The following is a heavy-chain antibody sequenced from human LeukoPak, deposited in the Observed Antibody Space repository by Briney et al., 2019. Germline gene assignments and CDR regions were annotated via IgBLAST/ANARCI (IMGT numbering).Heavy chain of an antibody. CDR1: GGTFSSYA. J-gene: IGHJ6*02. CDR2: IIPIFGTA. V-gene: IGHV1-69*13. Sequence: SVKVSCKASGGTFSSYAISWVRQAPGQGLEWMGGIIPIFGTANYAQKFQGRVTITADESTSTAYMELSSLRSEDTAVYYCARGHFSGHYYYGMDVWGQGTTVTVSS. D-gene: IGHD2/OR15-2a*01. CDR3: ARGHFSGHYYYGMDV.